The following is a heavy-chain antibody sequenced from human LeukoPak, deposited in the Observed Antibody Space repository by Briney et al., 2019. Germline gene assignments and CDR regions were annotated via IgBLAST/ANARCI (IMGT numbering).Heavy chain of an antibody. CDR2: IYYSGST. Sequence: SETLSLTCTVSGGSISSYYWSWIRQPPGKGLEWIGYIYYSGSTNYNPSLKSRVTISVDTSKNQFSLKLSSVTAADTAVYYCARDKAVVVAVTRDYYYYGMDIWGQGTTVTVSS. CDR3: ARDKAVVVAVTRDYYYYGMDI. CDR1: GGSISSYY. D-gene: IGHD2-15*01. J-gene: IGHJ6*02. V-gene: IGHV4-59*01.